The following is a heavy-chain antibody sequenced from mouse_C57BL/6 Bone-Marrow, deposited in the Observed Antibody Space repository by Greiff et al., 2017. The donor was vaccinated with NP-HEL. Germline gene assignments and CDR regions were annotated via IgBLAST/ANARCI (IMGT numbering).Heavy chain of an antibody. Sequence: VQLQQSGAELVRPGASVQLSCTASGFNIKDDYMHWVKQRPEQGLEWIGWIDPENGDTEYASKVQGKATITADTSSNTAYLQLSSLTSEDTAVYYCTTDTTVVARLWGQGTSVTVSS. CDR3: TTDTTVVARL. D-gene: IGHD1-1*01. V-gene: IGHV14-4*01. J-gene: IGHJ4*01. CDR2: IDPENGDT. CDR1: GFNIKDDY.